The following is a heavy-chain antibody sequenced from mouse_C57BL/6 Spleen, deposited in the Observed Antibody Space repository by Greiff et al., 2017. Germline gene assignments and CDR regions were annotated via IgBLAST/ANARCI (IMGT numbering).Heavy chain of an antibody. CDR2: IYPGDGDT. CDR3: ARELLRSYDLDY. V-gene: IGHV1-82*01. CDR1: GYAFSSSW. D-gene: IGHD1-1*01. J-gene: IGHJ2*01. Sequence: VQLQQSGPELVKPGASVKISCKASGYAFSSSWMNWVKQRPGKGLEWIGRIYPGDGDTNYNGKFKGKATLTADKSSSTAYMQLSSLTSEDSAVYFCARELLRSYDLDYWGQGTTLTVSS.